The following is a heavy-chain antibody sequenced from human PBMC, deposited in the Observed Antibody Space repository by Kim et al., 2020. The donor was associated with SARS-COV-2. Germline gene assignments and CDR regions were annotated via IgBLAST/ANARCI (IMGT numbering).Heavy chain of an antibody. CDR3: ARCHYDILTGYYKGFGMDV. V-gene: IGHV1-18*04. D-gene: IGHD3-9*01. CDR1: GYTFTSYG. Sequence: ASVKVSCKASGYTFTSYGISWVRQAPGQGLEWMGWISAYNGNTNYAQKLQGRVTMTTDTSTSTAYMELRSLRSDDTAVYYCARCHYDILTGYYKGFGMDVWGQGTTVTVSS. J-gene: IGHJ6*02. CDR2: ISAYNGNT.